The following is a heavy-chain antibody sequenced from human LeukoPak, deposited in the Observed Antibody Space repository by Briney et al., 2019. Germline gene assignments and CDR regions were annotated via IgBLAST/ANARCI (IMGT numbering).Heavy chain of an antibody. CDR1: GFTVSSNY. Sequence: GGSLRLSCAASGFTVSSNYMSWVRQAPGKGLEWVSVIYSGGSTYYADSVKGRFTISRHNAKNSLYLQMNSLRAEDTAVYYCARDVVEYCSGGSCTRYAYWGQGSLVTVSS. V-gene: IGHV3-53*01. D-gene: IGHD2-15*01. J-gene: IGHJ4*02. CDR2: IYSGGST. CDR3: ARDVVEYCSGGSCTRYAY.